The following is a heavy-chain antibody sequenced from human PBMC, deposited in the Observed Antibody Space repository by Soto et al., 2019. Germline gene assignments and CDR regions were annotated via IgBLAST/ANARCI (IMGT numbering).Heavy chain of an antibody. CDR1: GGTFSSYT. Sequence: SVKVSCKASGGTFSSYTISWVRQAPGQGLEWMGRIIPILGIANYAQKFQGRVTITADKSTSTAYMELSSLRSEDTAVYYCATAVAGTFVDYWGQGTLVTVSS. D-gene: IGHD6-19*01. CDR2: IIPILGIA. V-gene: IGHV1-69*02. J-gene: IGHJ4*02. CDR3: ATAVAGTFVDY.